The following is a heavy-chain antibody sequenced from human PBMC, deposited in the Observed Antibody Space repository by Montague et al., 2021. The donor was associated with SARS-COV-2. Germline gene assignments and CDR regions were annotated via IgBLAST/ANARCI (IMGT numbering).Heavy chain of an antibody. D-gene: IGHD5-12*01. J-gene: IGHJ4*02. CDR3: ARKRPASGAYAAFFFDF. Sequence: PELVKPTQTLTLTCTFSGFSLATSGMSVSWIRQPPGKALEWLALIDWDDDKYYTTSLKTRLTISKDTSKNQVVLTMSNMDPVDTATYYCARKRPASGAYAAFFFDFWGQGALVTVSA. CDR2: IDWDDDK. V-gene: IGHV2-70*01. CDR1: GFSLATSGMS.